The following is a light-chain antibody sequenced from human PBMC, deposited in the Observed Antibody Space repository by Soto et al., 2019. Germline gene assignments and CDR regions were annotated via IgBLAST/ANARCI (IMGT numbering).Light chain of an antibody. CDR1: SSNIGSNT. CDR2: SHN. V-gene: IGLV1-44*01. Sequence: QSVLTQPPSASGTPGQRVIISCSGSSSNIGSNTVNWYQQLPGTAPKLLIYSHNQRPSGVPDRFSGSQSGTSASLAISGLQSEDEADYYCVTWDDSLDGYVFGTGTKLTVL. CDR3: VTWDDSLDGYV. J-gene: IGLJ1*01.